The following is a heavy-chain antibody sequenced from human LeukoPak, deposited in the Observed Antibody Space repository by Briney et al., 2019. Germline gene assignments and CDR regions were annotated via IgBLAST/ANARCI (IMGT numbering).Heavy chain of an antibody. V-gene: IGHV3-48*03. CDR1: GFTFSSYE. CDR3: AKGEWELLRVGFYFDY. Sequence: PGGSLRLSCAASGFTFSSYEMNWVRQAPGKGLDWVSYISGSGSTIHYADSVKGRFTISRDNAKNSLYLQMNSLRAEDTAVYYCAKGEWELLRVGFYFDYWGQGTLVTVSS. J-gene: IGHJ4*02. CDR2: ISGSGSTI. D-gene: IGHD1-26*01.